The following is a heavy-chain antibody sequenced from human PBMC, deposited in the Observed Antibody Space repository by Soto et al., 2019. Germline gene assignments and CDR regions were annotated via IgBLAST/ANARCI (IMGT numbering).Heavy chain of an antibody. J-gene: IGHJ4*02. D-gene: IGHD3-9*01. Sequence: GGSLRLSCAASGFTFGTYTMNWVGQAPGKGLEWVSALGGGGDTHYAESVKGRFTISRDYSKNILLLQMNSLRDEDSAIYYCTIDRHPDGIWTFDFWGKGTLVTVSS. CDR3: TIDRHPDGIWTFDF. V-gene: IGHV3-23*01. CDR1: GFTFGTYT. CDR2: LGGGGDT.